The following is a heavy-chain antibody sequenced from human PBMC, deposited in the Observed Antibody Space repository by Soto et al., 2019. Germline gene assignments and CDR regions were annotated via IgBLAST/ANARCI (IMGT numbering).Heavy chain of an antibody. CDR1: GYNFFGFH. CDR3: ARERIAGPFDN. D-gene: IGHD2-15*01. V-gene: IGHV1-2*02. J-gene: IGHJ4*02. CDR2: NTDRNGEP. Sequence: ASVKVSCKISGYNFFGFHIHWLRQAPGQGLEWMQGNTDRNGEPNYSQPVQGRVTLTRDTALDIVYMDLRGLKPDDTPPYYCARERIAGPFDNWGEGTLVTVSS.